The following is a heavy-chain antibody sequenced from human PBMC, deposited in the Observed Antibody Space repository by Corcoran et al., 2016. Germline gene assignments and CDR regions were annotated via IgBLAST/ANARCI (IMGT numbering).Heavy chain of an antibody. V-gene: IGHV1-18*01. CDR2: ISAYNGNT. CDR1: GYTFTSYG. D-gene: IGHD3-10*01. CDR3: ARVPLWFGELLWGYYGMDV. Sequence: QVQLVQSGAEVKKPGASVKVSCKASGYTFTSYGISWVRQAPGQGLEWMGWISAYNGNTNYAQKLQGRVTMTTDTYTSTAYMELRSLRSDDTAVYYCARVPLWFGELLWGYYGMDVLGQGTTVTVSS. J-gene: IGHJ6*02.